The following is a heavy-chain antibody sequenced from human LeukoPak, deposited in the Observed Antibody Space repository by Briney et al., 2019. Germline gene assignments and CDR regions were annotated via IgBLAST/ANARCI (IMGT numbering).Heavy chain of an antibody. CDR2: ISYDGSNK. Sequence: GGSLRLSCAASGFTSSSYGMHWVRQAPGKGLEWVAVISYDGSNKYYADSVKGRFTISRDNSKNTLYLQMNSLRAEDTAVYYCAKGDTVRFLEWLLSNPFDYWGQGTLVTVSS. CDR1: GFTSSSYG. J-gene: IGHJ4*02. CDR3: AKGDTVRFLEWLLSNPFDY. D-gene: IGHD3-3*01. V-gene: IGHV3-30*18.